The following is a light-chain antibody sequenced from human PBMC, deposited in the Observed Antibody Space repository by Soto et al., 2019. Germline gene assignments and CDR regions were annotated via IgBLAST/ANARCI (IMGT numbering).Light chain of an antibody. V-gene: IGKV3-20*01. CDR3: QQYGSSVGFT. J-gene: IGKJ3*01. CDR2: GAS. CDR1: QSVSSSY. Sequence: EIVLTQSPGTLSLSPGERATLSCRASQSVSSSYLAWYQQKPGQAPRLLIYGASSRATGIPDRFSGSGSGTDFTLTISRREPEDFAVYYCQQYGSSVGFTFGPGTKVDIK.